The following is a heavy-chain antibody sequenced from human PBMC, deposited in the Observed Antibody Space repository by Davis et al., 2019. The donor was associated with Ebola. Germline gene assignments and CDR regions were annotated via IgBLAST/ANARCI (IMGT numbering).Heavy chain of an antibody. CDR2: IHYLGNT. CDR3: ARGNYGDYIVLYYYNMDV. CDR1: GGSISNYY. V-gene: IGHV4-59*01. J-gene: IGHJ6*02. Sequence: SETLSLTCTVSGGSISNYYWSWIRQPPGKGLEWIGNIHYLGNTNYNPSLKSRVTMSVDTSKNLFSLKLSSVTAADTAVYYCARGNYGDYIVLYYYNMDVWGQGTTVTVSS. D-gene: IGHD4-17*01.